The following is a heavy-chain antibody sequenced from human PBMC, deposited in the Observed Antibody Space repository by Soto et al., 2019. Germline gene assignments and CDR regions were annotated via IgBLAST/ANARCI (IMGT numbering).Heavy chain of an antibody. D-gene: IGHD3-10*01. CDR1: GFTFSSYS. CDR3: ARGRGVIYFDY. Sequence: GSLRLSCAATGFTFSSYSMNWVRQAPGKGLEWVSYISSSSSTIYYADSVKGRFTISRDNAKNSLYLQMNSLRAEDTAVYYCARGRGVIYFDYWGQGTLVTVSS. J-gene: IGHJ4*02. CDR2: ISSSSSTI. V-gene: IGHV3-48*01.